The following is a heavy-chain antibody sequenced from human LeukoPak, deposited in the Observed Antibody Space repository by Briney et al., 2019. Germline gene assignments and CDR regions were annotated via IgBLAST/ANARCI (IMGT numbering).Heavy chain of an antibody. CDR1: GGSISSNNW. D-gene: IGHD1-26*01. CDR2: IYHSGST. J-gene: IGHJ4*02. V-gene: IGHV4-4*02. Sequence: SETLSLTCAVSGGSISSNNWWSWVRQPPGKGLEWIGEIYHSGSTNYNASLKSRVTISVDESKNQFSLRLTCVTAADTAVYYCVRDVGAAPDYYFDYWGQGTLVTVSS. CDR3: VRDVGAAPDYYFDY.